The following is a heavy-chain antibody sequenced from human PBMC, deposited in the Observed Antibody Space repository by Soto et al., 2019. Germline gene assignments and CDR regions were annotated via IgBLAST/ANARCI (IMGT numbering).Heavy chain of an antibody. J-gene: IGHJ4*02. V-gene: IGHV4-31*03. CDR3: AREYTYGSNFFDC. D-gene: IGHD5-18*01. CDR2: ISHSGST. Sequence: QVQLQESGPGLVKPSQTLSLSCTVSGGSISSAAYYWSWIRQHPGKGLEWIGDISHSGSTYCTPSIKNRVIISANTSKNQFSLNLTSVTAADTAVYYCAREYTYGSNFFDCWGQGALVTVSS. CDR1: GGSISSAAYY.